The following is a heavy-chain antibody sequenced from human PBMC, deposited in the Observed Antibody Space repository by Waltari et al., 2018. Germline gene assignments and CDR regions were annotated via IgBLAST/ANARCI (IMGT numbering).Heavy chain of an antibody. D-gene: IGHD2-2*02. CDR2: IYHSGST. J-gene: IGHJ4*02. CDR1: GGSISSGGYS. CDR3: ARGYCSSTSCYTDYFDY. V-gene: IGHV4-30-2*01. Sequence: QLQLQESGSGLVKPSQTLSLTCAVSGGSISSGGYSWSWIRQPPGKGLEWIGYIYHSGSTYYNPSRKSRVTISVDRSKNQFSLKLSSVTAADTAVYYCARGYCSSTSCYTDYFDYWGQGTLVTVSS.